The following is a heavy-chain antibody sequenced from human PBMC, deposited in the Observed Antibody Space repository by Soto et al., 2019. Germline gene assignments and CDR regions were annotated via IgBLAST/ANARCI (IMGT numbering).Heavy chain of an antibody. D-gene: IGHD3-3*02. CDR3: ARDKSHFWSGYYPYYFDY. V-gene: IGHV4-34*01. Sequence: SETLSLTCAVYGGSFSGYYWSWIRQPPGKGLEWIGEINHSGSTNYNPSLKSRVTISVDTSKNQFSLKLSSVTAADTAVCYCARDKSHFWSGYYPYYFDYWGQGTLVTVSS. CDR2: INHSGST. J-gene: IGHJ4*02. CDR1: GGSFSGYY.